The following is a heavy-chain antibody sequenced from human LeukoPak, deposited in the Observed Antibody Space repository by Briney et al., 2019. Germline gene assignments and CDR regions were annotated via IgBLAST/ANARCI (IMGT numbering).Heavy chain of an antibody. D-gene: IGHD5-12*01. CDR1: GGAISSSSYY. Sequence: PSETLSLTCTVSGGAISSSSYYWGWIRQPPGKGLEWIGSIYYSGSTYYNPSLKSRVTISVDTSKNQLSLKLSSVTAADTAVYYCARRPTSSGYDPPFDYWGQGTLVTVSS. V-gene: IGHV4-39*01. CDR3: ARRPTSSGYDPPFDY. J-gene: IGHJ4*02. CDR2: IYYSGST.